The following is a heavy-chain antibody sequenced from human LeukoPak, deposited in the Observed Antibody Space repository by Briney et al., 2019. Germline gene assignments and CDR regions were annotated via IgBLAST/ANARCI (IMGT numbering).Heavy chain of an antibody. CDR3: ARVGQRYSGYAHPAFDP. D-gene: IGHD5-12*01. Sequence: PSETLSLTCTVSGGSISSYYWSWIRQPPGKGLEWIGYIYYSGSTNYNPSLKSRVTISVGTSKNQFSLKLSTGTAADTAVYYCARVGQRYSGYAHPAFDPWGQGTLVTVSS. CDR1: GGSISSYY. J-gene: IGHJ5*02. CDR2: IYYSGST. V-gene: IGHV4-59*12.